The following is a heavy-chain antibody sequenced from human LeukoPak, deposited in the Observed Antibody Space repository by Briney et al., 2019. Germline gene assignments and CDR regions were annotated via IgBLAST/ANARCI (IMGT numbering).Heavy chain of an antibody. CDR2: IYSSGST. V-gene: IGHV4-59*08. CDR3: ARHSYGSGSYRAYGMDV. J-gene: IGHJ6*02. CDR1: GGTISSYY. Sequence: SETLSLTCTVSGGTISSYYWSWIRQPPGKGLEWIGDIYSSGSTNYNPSPKSRVTISVATSTSKNQFSLKVSSVTAADTAVYYCARHSYGSGSYRAYGMDVWGQGTTVTVSS. D-gene: IGHD3-10*01.